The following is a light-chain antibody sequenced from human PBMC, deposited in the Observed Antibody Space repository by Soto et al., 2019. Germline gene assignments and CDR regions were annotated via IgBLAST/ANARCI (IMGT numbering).Light chain of an antibody. V-gene: IGLV2-14*03. CDR1: SSNVGGYNY. Sequence: QAVVTQPASVSGSPGESIAISCTGTSSNVGGYNYVSWYQQHPGKAPKLMIYDDSNRPSGVSNRFSGSKSGNTASLTISGLQAEDEADYYCSSYTSTSSLFGGGTKVTVL. CDR3: SSYTSTSSL. J-gene: IGLJ2*01. CDR2: DDS.